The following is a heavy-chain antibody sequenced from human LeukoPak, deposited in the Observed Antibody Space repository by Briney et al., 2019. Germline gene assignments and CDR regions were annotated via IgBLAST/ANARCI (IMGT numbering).Heavy chain of an antibody. CDR3: ARETGDDSSGFYDGFDP. Sequence: GASVKVSCKASGYTFTSYYMHWVRQAPGQGLEWMGIINPSGGSTSYAQKFQGRVTMTRDTSTSTVYMELSSLRSEDTAVYYCARETGDDSSGFYDGFDPWGQGTLVTVSS. V-gene: IGHV1-46*01. CDR1: GYTFTSYY. J-gene: IGHJ5*02. CDR2: INPSGGST. D-gene: IGHD6-19*01.